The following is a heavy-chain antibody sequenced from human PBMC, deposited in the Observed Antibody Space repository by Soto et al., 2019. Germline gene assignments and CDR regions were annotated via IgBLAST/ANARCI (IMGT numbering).Heavy chain of an antibody. D-gene: IGHD2-8*02. J-gene: IGHJ4*02. V-gene: IGHV4-34*01. CDR2: INHSGST. CDR1: GGSFSGYY. CDR3: ARDKITGLFDY. Sequence: QVQLQQWGAGLLKPSETLSLTCAVYGGSFSGYYWTWIRQPPGTGLEWIGEINHSGSTNYNPSLKRXFTISVDTSKNQFPLKLTSVTAADTAVYYCARDKITGLFDYWGQGTLVTVSS.